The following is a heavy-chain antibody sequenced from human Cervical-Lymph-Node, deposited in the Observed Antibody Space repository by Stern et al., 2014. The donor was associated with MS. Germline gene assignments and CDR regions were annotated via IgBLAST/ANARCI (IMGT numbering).Heavy chain of an antibody. Sequence: VQLVQSGGGLVQPGGSLRLSCAASGFSFSSYAMSWVRQAPGKGLEWVSSISFSGGSTYYADSVKGRFIISRDNSKNTVYLQMNSPRAEDTAIYYCAKGREGGYSYGNYYYYGMDVWGQGTTVTVSS. D-gene: IGHD5-18*01. J-gene: IGHJ6*02. CDR3: AKGREGGYSYGNYYYYGMDV. CDR2: ISFSGGST. CDR1: GFSFSSYA. V-gene: IGHV3-23*04.